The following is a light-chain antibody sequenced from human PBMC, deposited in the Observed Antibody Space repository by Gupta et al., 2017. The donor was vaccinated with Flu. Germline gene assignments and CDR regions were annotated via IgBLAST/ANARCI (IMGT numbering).Light chain of an antibody. CDR2: DDS. V-gene: IGLV3-21*02. CDR3: QVWDSSSDQEV. CDR1: NIGDNS. J-gene: IGLJ3*02. Sequence: SSVLTQPPSVSVAPGQTARITCGGNNIGDNSVHWYQQKPGPAPVLVVCDDSDRPSGIPERFSGSNSGNTATLTISRVEAGDEADYYCQVWDSSSDQEVFGGGTKLTVL.